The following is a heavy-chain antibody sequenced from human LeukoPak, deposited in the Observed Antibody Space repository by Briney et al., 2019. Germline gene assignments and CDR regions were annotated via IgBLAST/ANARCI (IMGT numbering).Heavy chain of an antibody. J-gene: IGHJ5*02. CDR1: GGSFSGYY. V-gene: IGHV4-34*01. CDR2: INHSGST. CDR3: ARISVYGSGSYNP. D-gene: IGHD3-10*01. Sequence: SETLSLTCAVYGGSFSGYYWSWIRQPPGNGLEWIGEINHSGSTNYNPSLKSRVTISVDTSKNQFSLKLSSVTAADTAVYYCARISVYGSGSYNPWGQGTLVTVSS.